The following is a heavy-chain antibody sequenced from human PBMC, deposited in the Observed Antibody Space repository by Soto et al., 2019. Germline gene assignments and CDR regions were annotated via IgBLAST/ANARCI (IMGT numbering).Heavy chain of an antibody. CDR3: ARGIPGHYAFDV. CDR2: IKGDESST. Sequence: EVQLVESGGGLVQPGGSLRLSCAASGFTFSNYWMHWVRQVPGKGLVWVARIKGDESSTNYADSVKGRFTISRDNAQNTLFVQINSLTAEDTAVYSCARGIPGHYAFDVWGQGTMVTVSS. D-gene: IGHD1-1*01. V-gene: IGHV3-74*01. J-gene: IGHJ3*01. CDR1: GFTFSNYW.